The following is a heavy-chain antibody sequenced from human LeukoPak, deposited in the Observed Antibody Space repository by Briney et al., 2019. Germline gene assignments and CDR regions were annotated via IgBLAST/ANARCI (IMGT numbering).Heavy chain of an antibody. CDR1: GYRFITYW. V-gene: IGHV5-51*01. D-gene: IGHD2-15*01. CDR3: ARSGFSGGSFDI. CDR2: IYPGDSET. J-gene: IGHJ3*02. Sequence: GESLKISGKGSGYRFITYWIGWVRQMPGKGLEWMGIIYPGDSETRYSPSFQGQVSISVDKSISAAFLQWSSLKASDTAMYYCARSGFSGGSFDIWGQGTMVTVSS.